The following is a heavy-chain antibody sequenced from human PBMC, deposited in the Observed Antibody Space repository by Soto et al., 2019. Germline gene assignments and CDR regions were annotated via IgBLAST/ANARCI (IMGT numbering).Heavy chain of an antibody. Sequence: SETLSLTCAVYGGSFSGYYWSWIRQPPGKGLEWIGEINHSGSTNYNPSLKSRVTISVDTSKNQFSLKLSSVTAADTAVYYCARAVLRYFRVNYYYYYGMDVWGQGTTVTVSS. J-gene: IGHJ6*02. CDR2: INHSGST. V-gene: IGHV4-34*01. CDR1: GGSFSGYY. D-gene: IGHD3-9*01. CDR3: ARAVLRYFRVNYYYYYGMDV.